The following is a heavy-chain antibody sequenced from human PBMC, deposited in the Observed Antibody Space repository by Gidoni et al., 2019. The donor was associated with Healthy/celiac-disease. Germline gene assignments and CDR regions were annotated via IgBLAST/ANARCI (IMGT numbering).Heavy chain of an antibody. CDR2: FCGIGGST. CDR1: GFTFSSDA. D-gene: IGHD3-16*01. J-gene: IGHJ4*02. V-gene: IGHV3-23*01. Sequence: EVQLLESGGGLVQPGGSLRLSWAAYGFTFSSDAMSWVRQAPGKGLGWFSSFCGIGGSTSSAASVKGLFTISRDNSKNTLYLQMNSLSAEDTSVYYCAKNDDPPYYDYVWGTVPLYYFDYWGQGTLVTVSS. CDR3: AKNDDPPYYDYVWGTVPLYYFDY.